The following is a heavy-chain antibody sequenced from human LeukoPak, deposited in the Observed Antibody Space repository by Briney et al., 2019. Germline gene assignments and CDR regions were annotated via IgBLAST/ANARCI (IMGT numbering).Heavy chain of an antibody. D-gene: IGHD2-8*01. J-gene: IGHJ3*02. CDR3: ARDPGVSGGAFDI. CDR1: GFTVSSNY. Sequence: GGSLRLSCAASGFTVSSNYMSWVRQAPGKGLEWVAVISYDGSNKYYADSVKGRFTISRDNSKNTLYLQMNSLRAEDTAVYYCARDPGVSGGAFDIWGQGTMVTVSS. CDR2: ISYDGSNK. V-gene: IGHV3-30-3*01.